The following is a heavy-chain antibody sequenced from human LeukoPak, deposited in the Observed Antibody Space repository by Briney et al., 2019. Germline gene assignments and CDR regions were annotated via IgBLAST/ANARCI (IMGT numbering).Heavy chain of an antibody. V-gene: IGHV3-11*01. J-gene: IGHJ4*02. CDR1: GFTFSDHY. Sequence: GGSLRLSCAASGFTFSDHYMTWIRQAPGKGLESISYISNSGTTVNYADSVKGRSTISRNNAKNSLYWQMISLRGEDTAVYYCAGEPRLLDFWGQGTLVTVSS. D-gene: IGHD3-16*01. CDR3: AGEPRLLDF. CDR2: ISNSGTTV.